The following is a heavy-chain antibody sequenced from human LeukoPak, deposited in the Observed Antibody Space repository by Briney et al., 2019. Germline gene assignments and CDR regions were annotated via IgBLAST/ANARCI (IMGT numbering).Heavy chain of an antibody. Sequence: SETLSLTCTVSGGSISSYYWSWIRQPPGKGLEWIGYIYYSGSTNYNPSLKSRVTISVDTSKNQFSLKLSSVTAADTAVYYCARYYYDSSGYFDYWGQGTLVTVSS. CDR2: IYYSGST. CDR3: ARYYYDSSGYFDY. V-gene: IGHV4-59*08. CDR1: GGSISSYY. D-gene: IGHD3-22*01. J-gene: IGHJ4*02.